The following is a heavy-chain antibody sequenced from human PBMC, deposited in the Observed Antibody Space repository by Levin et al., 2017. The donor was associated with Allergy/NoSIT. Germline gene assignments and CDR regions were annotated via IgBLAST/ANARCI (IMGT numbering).Heavy chain of an antibody. V-gene: IGHV4-59*01. J-gene: IGHJ4*02. CDR3: ARIYSTVTQRGYLDY. CDR1: GGSISSYY. D-gene: IGHD4-17*01. CDR2: IYYSGST. Sequence: SETLSLTCTVSGGSISSYYWSWIRQPPGKGLEWIAYIYYSGSTNYNPSLKSRVTISVDTSKNQFSLKLSSVTAADTAVYYCARIYSTVTQRGYLDYWGQGTLVTVSS.